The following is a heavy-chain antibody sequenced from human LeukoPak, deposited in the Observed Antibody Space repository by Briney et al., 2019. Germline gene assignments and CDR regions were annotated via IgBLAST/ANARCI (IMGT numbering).Heavy chain of an antibody. Sequence: ASVKVSCKASGYTFSSYDINWVRQATGQGLEWMGWINPSSDLTNYAQKFQGRVTLTGDTSISTAYMELNRLRSDDTAVYYCAAISLYSKFDYWGQGTLVTVSS. V-gene: IGHV1-2*02. J-gene: IGHJ4*02. CDR1: GYTFSSYD. CDR2: INPSSDLT. CDR3: AAISLYSKFDY. D-gene: IGHD4-11*01.